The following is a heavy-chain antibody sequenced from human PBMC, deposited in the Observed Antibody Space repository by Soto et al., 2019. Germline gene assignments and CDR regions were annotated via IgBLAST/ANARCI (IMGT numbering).Heavy chain of an antibody. D-gene: IGHD2-8*01. CDR2: IGVGSGNR. Sequence: SVKVSCKASGFTFTSSAVQWVRQARGQRLEWIGWIGVGSGNRHYAQKFQERVTITRDMSTNTAYMELSSLRSEDTAVYYCAALGVNFDHWGQGPLVTVSS. CDR3: AALGVNFDH. J-gene: IGHJ4*02. CDR1: GFTFTSSA. V-gene: IGHV1-58*01.